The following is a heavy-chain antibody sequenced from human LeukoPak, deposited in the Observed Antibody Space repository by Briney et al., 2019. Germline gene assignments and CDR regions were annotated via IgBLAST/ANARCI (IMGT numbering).Heavy chain of an antibody. Sequence: GGSLRLSCAASGLTVSTNYMGWVRQVPGKGLEWVSLIYSSGSAYYADSVKGRFTISRDHSKNTLYLQMNSLTAEDTAVYYCARTSLSGDGYKVGYFDYWGQGTLVTVSS. CDR3: ARTSLSGDGYKVGYFDY. V-gene: IGHV3-53*01. D-gene: IGHD5-24*01. CDR2: IYSSGSA. J-gene: IGHJ4*02. CDR1: GLTVSTNY.